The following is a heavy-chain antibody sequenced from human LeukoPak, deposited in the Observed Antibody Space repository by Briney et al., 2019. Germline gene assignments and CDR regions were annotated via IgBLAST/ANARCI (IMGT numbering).Heavy chain of an antibody. CDR2: IYYSGST. CDR3: ARIMQTPWGMDV. V-gene: IGHV4-59*01. Sequence: SETLSLTCAVSGGSISRYYWSWIRQPPGKGLEWIGYIYYSGSTNYSPSLKSRVAISVDTSKNQFSLKVTSVSAADTAVYYCARIMQTPWGMDVWGQGTTVTVSS. CDR1: GGSISRYY. J-gene: IGHJ6*02. D-gene: IGHD4-23*01.